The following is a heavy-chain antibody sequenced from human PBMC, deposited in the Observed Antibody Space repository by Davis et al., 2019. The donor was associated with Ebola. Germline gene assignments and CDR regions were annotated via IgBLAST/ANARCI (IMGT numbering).Heavy chain of an antibody. D-gene: IGHD2-21*02. V-gene: IGHV1-8*01. CDR2: MNPNSGNT. CDR3: AREKGTVVVTAIRDYAFDI. CDR1: GYTFTSYD. J-gene: IGHJ3*02. Sequence: ASVKVSCKASGYTFTSYDINWVRQATGQGLEWMGWMNPNSGNTGYAQKFQGRVTMTRNTSISTAYMELSSLRSEDTAVYYCAREKGTVVVTAIRDYAFDIWGQGTMVTVSS.